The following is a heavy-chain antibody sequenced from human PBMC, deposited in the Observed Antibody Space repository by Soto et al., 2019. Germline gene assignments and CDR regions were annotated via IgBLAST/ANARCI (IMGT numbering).Heavy chain of an antibody. J-gene: IGHJ4*02. CDR1: GYSFTDYH. D-gene: IGHD6-19*01. CDR3: AKARAVRLEVCDS. Sequence: ASVKVSCDASGYSFTDYHIHCVRQAPGQGLEWLGRINPKNGDTKYAQYLQDRVAWTRDTSISTAYMELTRLRSDDTAIYYCAKARAVRLEVCDSWGQGALVTVAA. CDR2: INPKNGDT. V-gene: IGHV1-2*06.